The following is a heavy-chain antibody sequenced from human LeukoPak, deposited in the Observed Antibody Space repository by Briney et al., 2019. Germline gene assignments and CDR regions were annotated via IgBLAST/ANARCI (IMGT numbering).Heavy chain of an antibody. CDR2: INQSGST. D-gene: IGHD5-18*01. CDR1: GGSFSNYY. CDR3: ASLYTAMVPFDY. J-gene: IGHJ4*02. V-gene: IGHV4-34*01. Sequence: SETLSLTCGVFGGSFSNYYWSWIRQPPGKGLEWIGEINQSGSTNYTPSLKSRVTISLDTSKNQFSLKMTSVTAADTAVYYCASLYTAMVPFDYWGQGTLVTVSS.